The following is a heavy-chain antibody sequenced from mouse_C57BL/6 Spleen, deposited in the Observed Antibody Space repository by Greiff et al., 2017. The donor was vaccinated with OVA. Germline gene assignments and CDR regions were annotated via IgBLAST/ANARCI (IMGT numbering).Heavy chain of an antibody. CDR2: IYPGNSDT. J-gene: IGHJ3*01. D-gene: IGHD1-1*01. V-gene: IGHV1-5*01. CDR1: GYTFTSYW. Sequence: EVQLQQSGTVLARPGASVKMSCKTSGYTFTSYWMHWVKQRPGQGLEWIGAIYPGNSDTSYNQKFKGKAKLTAVTSASTAYMELSSLTNEDSAVYYCTRSEPLRYSAWFAYWGQGTLVTVSA. CDR3: TRSEPLRYSAWFAY.